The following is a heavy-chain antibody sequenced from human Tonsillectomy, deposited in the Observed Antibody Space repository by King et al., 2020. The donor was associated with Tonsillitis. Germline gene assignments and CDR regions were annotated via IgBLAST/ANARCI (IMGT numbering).Heavy chain of an antibody. V-gene: IGHV4-34*01. J-gene: IGHJ3*02. CDR3: ASHEINIVGATQMIPGDAFDI. D-gene: IGHD1-26*01. CDR1: GGSFSDYY. CDR2: INHGGST. Sequence: VQLQQWGAGLLKPSETLSLTCAVYGGSFSDYYWSWIRQPPGKGLEWIGEINHGGSTNYNPSLKSRVTISVDTSKNQFSLKLISVTAADTAVYYCASHEINIVGATQMIPGDAFDIWGQGTMVTVSS.